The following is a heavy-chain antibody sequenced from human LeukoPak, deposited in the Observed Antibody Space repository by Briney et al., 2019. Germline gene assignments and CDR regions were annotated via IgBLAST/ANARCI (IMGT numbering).Heavy chain of an antibody. CDR1: GGSISSYY. D-gene: IGHD2-15*01. CDR3: ARGGTYCSGGSCYSAHFDY. CDR2: TYYSGST. Sequence: SETLSLTCTVSGGSISSYYWSWIRQPPGKGLEWIGYTYYSGSTNYNPSLKSRVTISVGTSKNQFSLKLSSVTAADTAVYYCARGGTYCSGGSCYSAHFDYWGQGTLVTVSS. J-gene: IGHJ4*02. V-gene: IGHV4-59*01.